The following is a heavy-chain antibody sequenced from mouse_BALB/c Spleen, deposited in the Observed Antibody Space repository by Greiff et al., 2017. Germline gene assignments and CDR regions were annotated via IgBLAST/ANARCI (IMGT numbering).Heavy chain of an antibody. CDR1: GFTFSSYG. CDR3: ARGRDYDSYYFDY. V-gene: IGHV5-6-3*01. J-gene: IGHJ2*01. D-gene: IGHD2-4*01. CDR2: INSNGGST. Sequence: EVQRVESGGGLVQPGGSLKLSCAASGFTFSSYGMSWVRQTPDKRLELVATINSNGGSTYYPDSVKGRFTISRDNAKNTLYLQISSLKSEDTAMYYCARGRDYDSYYFDYWGQGTTLTVSS.